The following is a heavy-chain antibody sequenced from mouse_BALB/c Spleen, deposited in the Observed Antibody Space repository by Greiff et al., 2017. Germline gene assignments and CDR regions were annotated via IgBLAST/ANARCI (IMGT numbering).Heavy chain of an antibody. CDR1: GYTFTSYY. J-gene: IGHJ2*01. CDR3: TRSRYYSFDY. V-gene: IGHV1S81*02. CDR2: INPSNGGT. Sequence: QVQLQQPGADLVKPGASVKLSCKASGYTFTSYYMYWVKQRPGQGLEWIGGINPSNGGTNFNEKFKSKATLTVDKSSSTAYMQLSSLTSEDSAVYYCTRSRYYSFDYWGQGTTLTVSS. D-gene: IGHD2-14*01.